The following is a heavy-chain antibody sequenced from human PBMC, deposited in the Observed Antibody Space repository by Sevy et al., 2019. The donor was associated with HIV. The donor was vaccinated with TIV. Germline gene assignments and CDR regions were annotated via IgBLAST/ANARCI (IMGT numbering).Heavy chain of an antibody. Sequence: GGSLRLSCVASGFSFSSYGMHWVRQAPGKGLEWVGISWYDGNDNYYANSLKGRFTISSNNSKNTLFLQMTKLRGDDTAVYYCAKDNLLRETGTTLDAWGQGTLVTVSS. CDR2: SWYDGNDN. CDR1: GFSFSSYG. V-gene: IGHV3-33*03. D-gene: IGHD1-1*01. J-gene: IGHJ5*02. CDR3: AKDNLLRETGTTLDA.